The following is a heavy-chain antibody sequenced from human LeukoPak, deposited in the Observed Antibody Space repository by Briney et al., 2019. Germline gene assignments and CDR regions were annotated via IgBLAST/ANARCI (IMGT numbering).Heavy chain of an antibody. V-gene: IGHV3-21*01. CDR1: GFTFGSYS. D-gene: IGHD3-10*01. J-gene: IGHJ4*02. Sequence: GGSLRLSCAASGFTFGSYSMNWVRQAPGKGLEWVSSISSSSSYIYYADSVKGRFTISRDNAKNSLYLQMNSLRAEDTAVYYCARVWGGDYYGSGSYDYWGQGTLVTVSS. CDR2: ISSSSSYI. CDR3: ARVWGGDYYGSGSYDY.